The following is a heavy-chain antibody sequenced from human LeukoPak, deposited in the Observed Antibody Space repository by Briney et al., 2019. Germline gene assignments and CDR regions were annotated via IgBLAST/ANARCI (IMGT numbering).Heavy chain of an antibody. CDR2: INHSGST. V-gene: IGHV4-34*01. CDR1: GGSFSGYY. CDR3: ARVPRDHCSSTSCYSQSWYFDL. Sequence: SETLSLTCAVYGGSFSGYYWSWIRQPPGKGLEWIGEINHSGSTNYNPSLKSRVTISVDTSKNQFSLKLSSVTAADTAVYYCARVPRDHCSSTSCYSQSWYFDLWGRGTLVTVSS. J-gene: IGHJ2*01. D-gene: IGHD2-2*01.